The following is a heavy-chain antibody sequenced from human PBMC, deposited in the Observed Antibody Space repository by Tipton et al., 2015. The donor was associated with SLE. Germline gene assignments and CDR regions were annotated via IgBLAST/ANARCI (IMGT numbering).Heavy chain of an antibody. V-gene: IGHV4-39*07. Sequence: LRLSCTVSGGSISSSTYYWGWIRQPPGKGLEWVGSIYYSGSTYYNPSLKSRVTISVDTSKNQFSLKLSSVTAADTAVYYCARSAGYGSNWAHFDYWGQGTLVTVSS. CDR2: IYYSGST. CDR1: GGSISSSTYY. D-gene: IGHD6-13*01. J-gene: IGHJ4*02. CDR3: ARSAGYGSNWAHFDY.